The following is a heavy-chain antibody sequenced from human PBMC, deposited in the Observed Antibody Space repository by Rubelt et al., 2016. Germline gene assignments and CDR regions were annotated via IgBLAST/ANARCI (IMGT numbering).Heavy chain of an antibody. CDR2: IYYSGST. D-gene: IGHD2-15*01. CDR1: GGSISSYY. CDR3: AGHSPFECSGGSCERYWFDP. V-gene: IGHV4-59*08. Sequence: QVQLQESGPGLVKPSETLSLTCTVSGGSISSYYWSWIRQPPGKGLEWIGYIYYSGSTNYNPSLKCRGPVCVGLSQTHVSLKLSSGTAAETAVYYCAGHSPFECSGGSCERYWFDPWGQGTLVTVSS. J-gene: IGHJ5*02.